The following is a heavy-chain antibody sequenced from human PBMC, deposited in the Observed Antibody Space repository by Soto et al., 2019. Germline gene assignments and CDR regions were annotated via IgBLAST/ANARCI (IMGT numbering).Heavy chain of an antibody. Sequence: PGGSLRLSCAASGFTFSSYAMHWVRQAPGKGLEWVAVISYDGSNKYYADSVKGRFTISRDNSKNTLYPQMNSLRAEDTAVYYCARGRGTDFYYGMDVWGQGTTVTVSS. CDR2: ISYDGSNK. V-gene: IGHV3-30-3*01. CDR3: ARGRGTDFYYGMDV. CDR1: GFTFSSYA. J-gene: IGHJ6*02.